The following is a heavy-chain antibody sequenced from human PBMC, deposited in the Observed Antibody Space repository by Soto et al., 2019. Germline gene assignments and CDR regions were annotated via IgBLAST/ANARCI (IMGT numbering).Heavy chain of an antibody. CDR3: ARDRLWIQELKGGYYYYGMDV. V-gene: IGHV1-8*01. CDR1: GYTFTSYD. Sequence: GASVKVSCKASGYTFTSYDINWVRQATGQGLEWMGWMIPISGKTDYAQKFQGRVTITADESTSTAYMELSSLRSEDTAVYYCARDRLWIQELKGGYYYYGMDVWGQGTTVTVSS. J-gene: IGHJ6*02. D-gene: IGHD5-18*01. CDR2: MIPISGKT.